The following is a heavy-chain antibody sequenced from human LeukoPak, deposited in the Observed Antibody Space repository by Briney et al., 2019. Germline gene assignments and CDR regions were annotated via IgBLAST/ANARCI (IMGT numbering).Heavy chain of an antibody. J-gene: IGHJ6*02. D-gene: IGHD3-10*01. CDR1: GDIVSSNSAA. Sequence: SQTLSLTCAISGDIVSSNSAAWNWIRQSPSRGLEWLGRTYYRSKWYNDYAVSVKSRITINPDTSKNQFSLQLNSVTPEDTAVYYCARSSLWFGDEDASYYYYGMDVWGQGTTVTVSS. CDR2: TYYRSKWYN. CDR3: ARSSLWFGDEDASYYYYGMDV. V-gene: IGHV6-1*01.